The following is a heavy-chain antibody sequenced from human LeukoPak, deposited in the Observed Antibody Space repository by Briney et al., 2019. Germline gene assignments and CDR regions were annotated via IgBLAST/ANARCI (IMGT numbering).Heavy chain of an antibody. D-gene: IGHD6-6*01. CDR2: IYPGDSDT. J-gene: IGHJ4*02. CDR1: GYSFTSYW. V-gene: IGHV5-51*01. Sequence: GESLKISCKGSGYSFTSYWIGWVRQMPGKGLQWMGIIYPGDSDTRYSPSFQGQVTISADKSISTAYLQWSSLKASDTAIYYCGRLLFAARKYSSSSDAFVASVDPYYFDYWGQGTLVTVSS. CDR3: GRLLFAARKYSSSSDAFVASVDPYYFDY.